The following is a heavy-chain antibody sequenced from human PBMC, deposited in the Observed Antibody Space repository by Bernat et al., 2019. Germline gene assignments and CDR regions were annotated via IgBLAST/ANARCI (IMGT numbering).Heavy chain of an antibody. CDR2: IKEDGTVK. CDR1: GFTFSRYW. V-gene: IGHV3-7*02. J-gene: IGHJ4*02. CDR3: AKLIARQTYDY. D-gene: IGHD3-22*01. Sequence: VQLVESGGGLVKPGGSLRLSCAASGFTFSRYWMSWVRQAPGKGLEWVANIKEDGTVKYYVDSVKGRFTVSRDNAKNSLYLQVNSLSVEDTAVYYCAKLIARQTYDYWGQGALVTVSS.